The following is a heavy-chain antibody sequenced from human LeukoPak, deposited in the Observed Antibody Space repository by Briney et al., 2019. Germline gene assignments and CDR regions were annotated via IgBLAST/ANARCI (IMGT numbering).Heavy chain of an antibody. CDR2: IRYDGSNK. Sequence: GGSLRLSCAASGFTFSSYGMHWVRQAPGKGLEWVAFIRYDGSNKYYADSVKGRFTISRDNSKNTLYLQMNSLRAEDTAVYYCAKDLGNDYVWGSYRYTGSPYFDYWGQGTLVTVSS. CDR3: AKDLGNDYVWGSYRYTGSPYFDY. J-gene: IGHJ4*02. D-gene: IGHD3-16*02. V-gene: IGHV3-30*02. CDR1: GFTFSSYG.